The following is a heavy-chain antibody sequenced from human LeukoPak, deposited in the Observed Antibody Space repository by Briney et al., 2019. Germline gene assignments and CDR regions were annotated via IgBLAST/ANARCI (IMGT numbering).Heavy chain of an antibody. CDR1: GFTFSSYA. J-gene: IGHJ3*02. V-gene: IGHV3-23*01. CDR2: ISGSGGST. D-gene: IGHD2-15*01. CDR3: AKDKIVVVVAATDAFDI. Sequence: GSLGLSCAASGFTFSSYAMSWVRQAPGKGLEWVSAISGSGGSTYYADSVKGRFTISRDNSKNTLYLQMNSLRAEDTAVYYCAKDKIVVVVAATDAFDIWGQGTMVTVSS.